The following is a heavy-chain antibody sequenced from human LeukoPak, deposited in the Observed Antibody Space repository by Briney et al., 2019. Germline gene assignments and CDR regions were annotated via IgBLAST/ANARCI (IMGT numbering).Heavy chain of an antibody. V-gene: IGHV3-23*05. CDR3: AKPHTPYCSGATCYLFDF. D-gene: IGHD2-15*01. CDR2: INNNGGST. CDR1: GFTFSSYA. Sequence: GGSLRLSCAVSGFTFSSYAMSWVRQAPGKGLEWVSHINNNGGSTSYADSVKGRFTISRDNSKNTLYVQLNSLRAEDTAVYYCAKPHTPYCSGATCYLFDFWGQGTLVTVSS. J-gene: IGHJ4*02.